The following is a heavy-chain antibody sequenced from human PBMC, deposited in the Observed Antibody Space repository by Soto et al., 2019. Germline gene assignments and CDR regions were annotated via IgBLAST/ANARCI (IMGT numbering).Heavy chain of an antibody. D-gene: IGHD6-13*01. CDR2: IWYDGSNE. J-gene: IGHJ4*02. CDR3: ERDQGSSWYGPLDY. V-gene: IGHV3-33*01. CDR1: GFTFSSYG. Sequence: GGSLRLSCAASGFTFSSYGMHWVRQAPGKGLEWVAVIWYDGSNEFYADSVKGRFTISRDNSKNTLYLQMNSLRAEDTAVYHCERDQGSSWYGPLDYWGQGTLVNVSS.